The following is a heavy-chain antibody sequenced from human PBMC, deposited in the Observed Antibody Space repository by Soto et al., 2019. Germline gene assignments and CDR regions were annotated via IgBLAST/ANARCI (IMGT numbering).Heavy chain of an antibody. V-gene: IGHV3-15*01. CDR2: IKSKADGATT. CDR3: TKPRQGSHGYGY. D-gene: IGHD3-16*01. Sequence: EVQLVESGGGLVKPGGSLRLSCAASGITLSNAWMTWVRQAPGKGLEWVGRIKSKADGATTEYVSPVKDRFIISRDDSGNQLELQMNSLKTEDTAVYYCTKPRQGSHGYGYWVQGTLVTVSS. J-gene: IGHJ4*02. CDR1: GITLSNAW.